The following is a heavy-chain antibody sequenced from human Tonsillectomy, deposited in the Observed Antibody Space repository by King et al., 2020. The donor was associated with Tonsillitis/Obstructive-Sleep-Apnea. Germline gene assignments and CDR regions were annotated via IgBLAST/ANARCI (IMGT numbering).Heavy chain of an antibody. CDR2: ISAYTGNT. CDR1: GYTFTSCG. Sequence: VQLVESGAEVKKTGASVKVSSKASGYTFTSCGISWVRQAPGQGLEWMGWISAYTGNTNYAQKLQGRVTMTTDTSTSTAYMELRSLRSDDTAVYYCATGGRGSRGVREGDFGYWGQGTLVTVSS. D-gene: IGHD3-10*01. V-gene: IGHV1-18*01. CDR3: ATGGRGSRGVREGDFGY. J-gene: IGHJ4*02.